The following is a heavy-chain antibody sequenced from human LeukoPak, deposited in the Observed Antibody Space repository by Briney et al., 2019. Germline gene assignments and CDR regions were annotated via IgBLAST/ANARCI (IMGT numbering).Heavy chain of an antibody. CDR2: IKEDGTET. CDR3: AKEGRSLQTY. D-gene: IGHD5-24*01. V-gene: IGHV3-7*03. J-gene: IGHJ4*02. CDR1: GFMYSSNW. Sequence: GGSLRLSCAASGFMYSSNWMSWVRLAPGKGLEWVANIKEDGTETYYVDSVKGRFTISRDNAKNSLYLQMNSLRVEDTAVYYCAKEGRSLQTYWGQGTLVTVSS.